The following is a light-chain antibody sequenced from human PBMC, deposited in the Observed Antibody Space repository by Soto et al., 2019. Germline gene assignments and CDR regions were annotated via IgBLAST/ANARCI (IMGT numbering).Light chain of an antibody. CDR3: QQYGTSPRT. J-gene: IGKJ1*01. V-gene: IGKV3-20*01. CDR1: QSVRSSY. Sequence: EIVLTQSPGTLSLSPGERATLSCRASQSVRSSYLAWYQQKLGQAPRLLIYGVSNRATGIPDRFSGSGSGTYSTLTISRLESEDFAFYYCQQYGTSPRTFGQGTKVEIK. CDR2: GVS.